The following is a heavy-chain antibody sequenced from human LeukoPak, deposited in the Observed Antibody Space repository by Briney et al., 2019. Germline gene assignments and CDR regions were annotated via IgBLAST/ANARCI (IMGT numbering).Heavy chain of an antibody. Sequence: PGGSLRLSCAASRFIFSSYHMHWVRQAPGKGLEWVALIWYDGSNKYYTDSVKGRLTISRDNSKNTLYLQMNSLRAEDTAVYYCAREGPRGNPQFDYWGQGTLVTVSS. J-gene: IGHJ4*02. V-gene: IGHV3-33*08. D-gene: IGHD2/OR15-2a*01. CDR1: RFIFSSYH. CDR3: AREGPRGNPQFDY. CDR2: IWYDGSNK.